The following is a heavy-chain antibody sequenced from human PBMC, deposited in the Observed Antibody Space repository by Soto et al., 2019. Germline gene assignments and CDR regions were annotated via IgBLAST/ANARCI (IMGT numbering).Heavy chain of an antibody. Sequence: QVQLVQSGAEVKKPGSSVKVSCKASGGTFSSYAISWVRQAPGQGLEWMGGIIPIFGTANYAQKFQGRVTITADDSTSSAYMELSSLRSEDTAVYYCARSASEGDYDYVPTPRAAFDYWGQGALVTVSS. CDR3: ARSASEGDYDYVPTPRAAFDY. CDR2: IIPIFGTA. D-gene: IGHD3-16*01. CDR1: GGTFSSYA. J-gene: IGHJ4*02. V-gene: IGHV1-69*12.